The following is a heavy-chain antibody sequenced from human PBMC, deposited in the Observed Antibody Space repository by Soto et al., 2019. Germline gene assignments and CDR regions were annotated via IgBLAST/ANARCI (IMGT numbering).Heavy chain of an antibody. J-gene: IGHJ6*02. Sequence: SQTLSLTCAISGDSVSSNSAARNWIRQSPSRGLEWLGRTYYRSKWYNDYAVSVKSRITINPDTSKNQFSLQLNSVTPEDTAVYYCARDHGYSSSWYGYYYYGMDFWGQGTTVTVSS. CDR1: GDSVSSNSAA. D-gene: IGHD6-13*01. CDR2: TYYRSKWYN. CDR3: ARDHGYSSSWYGYYYYGMDF. V-gene: IGHV6-1*01.